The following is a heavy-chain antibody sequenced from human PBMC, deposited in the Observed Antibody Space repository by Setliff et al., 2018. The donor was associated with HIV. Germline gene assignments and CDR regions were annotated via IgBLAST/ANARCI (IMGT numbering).Heavy chain of an antibody. CDR3: ARAAMFRGVVGWSLYYFDY. D-gene: IGHD3-10*01. CDR1: GFTFTDFY. J-gene: IGHJ4*02. V-gene: IGHV1-69-2*01. CDR2: VDPEDNNP. Sequence: ASVKVSCKASGFTFTDFYFHWVQQAPGKGLEWVGRVDPEDNNPTYAEKFRDRVTISADTSKNQFSLKLRSVPAADTAVYYCARAAMFRGVVGWSLYYFDYWGQGALVTVSS.